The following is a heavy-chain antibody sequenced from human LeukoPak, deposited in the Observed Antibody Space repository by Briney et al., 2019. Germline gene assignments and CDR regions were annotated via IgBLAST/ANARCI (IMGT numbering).Heavy chain of an antibody. CDR2: AYYRSKWFI. V-gene: IGHV6-1*01. J-gene: IGHJ4*02. Sequence: SQTLSLTCAISGDSASGSPAVWNWIRQSPSRGLERLGRAYYRSKWFIDYALSVKGRITITPDTSKDQFSLQLNSVTAEDTAVYYCARGAVRGGTNFDYWGQGTLVTVSS. CDR3: ARGAVRGGTNFDY. D-gene: IGHD3-10*01. CDR1: GDSASGSPAV.